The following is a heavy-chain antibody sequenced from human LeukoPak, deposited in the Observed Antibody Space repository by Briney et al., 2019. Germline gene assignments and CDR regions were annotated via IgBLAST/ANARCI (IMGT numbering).Heavy chain of an antibody. CDR1: GGSISSSSYY. V-gene: IGHV4-39*07. J-gene: IGHJ3*02. CDR2: IYYSGST. Sequence: PSETLSLTCTVSGGSISSSSYYWGWIRQPPGKGLEWIGSIYYSGSTNYNPSLKSRVTISVDTSKNQFSLKLSSVTAADTAVYYCARDAAGAAANAFDIWGQGTMVTVSS. CDR3: ARDAAGAAANAFDI. D-gene: IGHD6-13*01.